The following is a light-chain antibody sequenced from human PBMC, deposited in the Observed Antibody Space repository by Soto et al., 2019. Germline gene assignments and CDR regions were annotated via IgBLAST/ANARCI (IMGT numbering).Light chain of an antibody. Sequence: EIVLTQSPGTLSLTPGERATLSCRASQSVSSNYLAWYQQKGGQAPRLLIYGASSGATGIPDRFSGSGSGTDFTLPISRLEPVDSAVYYCQQYGSSPNTFGQGTKLEIK. J-gene: IGKJ2*01. CDR1: QSVSSNY. CDR2: GAS. V-gene: IGKV3-20*01. CDR3: QQYGSSPNT.